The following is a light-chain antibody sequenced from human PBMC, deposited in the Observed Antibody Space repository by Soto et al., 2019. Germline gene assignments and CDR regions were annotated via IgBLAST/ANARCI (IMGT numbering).Light chain of an antibody. CDR1: SGHSNYA. J-gene: IGLJ3*02. CDR2: LNSNGSH. CDR3: QTWGTGPWV. Sequence: QTVLTQSPSASASLGASVKLTCTLSSGHSNYAIAWHQQQPEKGPRYLMKLNSNGSHSKGDGIPDRFSGSGSGAERYLTISSLQSEDEADYYCQTWGTGPWVFGGGTKLTVL. V-gene: IGLV4-69*01.